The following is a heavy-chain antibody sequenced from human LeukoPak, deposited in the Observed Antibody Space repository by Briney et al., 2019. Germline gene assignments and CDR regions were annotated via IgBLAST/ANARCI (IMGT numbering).Heavy chain of an antibody. V-gene: IGHV4-30-2*01. Sequence: SQTLSLTCAVSGGSISSGGYSWSWIRQPPGKGLEWIGYIYHSGSTYYNPSLKSRVTISVDRSKNQSSLKLSSVTAADTAVYYCARHEGNSWYAYWYFDLWGRGTLVTVSS. CDR2: IYHSGST. J-gene: IGHJ2*01. CDR3: ARHEGNSWYAYWYFDL. D-gene: IGHD6-13*01. CDR1: GGSISSGGYS.